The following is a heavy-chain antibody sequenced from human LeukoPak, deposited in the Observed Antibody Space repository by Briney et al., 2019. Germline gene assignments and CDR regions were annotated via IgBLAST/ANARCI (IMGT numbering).Heavy chain of an antibody. Sequence: ASVKVSCKASGGTFSSYAISWVRQAPGQGLEWMGGIIPIFGTANYAQKFQGRVTITADESTSTAYMELSSLRSEDTAVYYCRYYDSSGYCYHIFDYWGQGTLVTVSS. CDR2: IIPIFGTA. CDR1: GGTFSSYA. CDR3: RYYDSSGYCYHIFDY. D-gene: IGHD3-22*01. J-gene: IGHJ4*02. V-gene: IGHV1-69*13.